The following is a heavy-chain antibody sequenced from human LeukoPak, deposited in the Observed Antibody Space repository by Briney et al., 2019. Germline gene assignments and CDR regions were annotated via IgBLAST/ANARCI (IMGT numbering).Heavy chain of an antibody. CDR1: GGTFSSYA. Sequence: SVKVSCKASGGTFSSYAISWVRQAPGQGLEWMGGIIPIFGTANYAQKFQGRVTITTDESTSTAYMELSSPRSEDTAVYYCARGGYYDSSGNFDYWGQGTLVTVSS. J-gene: IGHJ4*02. CDR3: ARGGYYDSSGNFDY. V-gene: IGHV1-69*05. CDR2: IIPIFGTA. D-gene: IGHD3-22*01.